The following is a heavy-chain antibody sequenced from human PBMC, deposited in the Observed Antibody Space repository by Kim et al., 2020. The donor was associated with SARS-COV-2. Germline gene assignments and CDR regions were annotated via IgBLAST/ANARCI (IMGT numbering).Heavy chain of an antibody. CDR3: ARDVVLGYWGAFDI. V-gene: IGHV3-21*01. CDR2: ISSSSSNI. D-gene: IGHD3-22*01. J-gene: IGHJ3*02. CDR1: GFTFSSYS. Sequence: GGSLRLSCAASGFTFSSYSMNWVRQAPGKGLEWVSSISSSSSNIYYADSVKGRFTISRDNAKNSLYLQMNSLRAEDTAVYYCARDVVLGYWGAFDIWGQGRMVTVSS.